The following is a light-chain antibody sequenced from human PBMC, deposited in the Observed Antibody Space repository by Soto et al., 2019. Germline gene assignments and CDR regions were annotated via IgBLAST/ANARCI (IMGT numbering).Light chain of an antibody. V-gene: IGLV1-36*01. CDR2: YDD. CDR3: SSYAGSSNV. Sequence: QSVLTQSPSVSEAPRQRVTITCSGSSSNIGDNPVNWYQQLPGKAPKLLIYYDDLLASGVSDRFSGSKSGTSASLAISGLQSEDEGDYYCSSYAGSSNVFGTGTKLTVL. CDR1: SSNIGDNP. J-gene: IGLJ1*01.